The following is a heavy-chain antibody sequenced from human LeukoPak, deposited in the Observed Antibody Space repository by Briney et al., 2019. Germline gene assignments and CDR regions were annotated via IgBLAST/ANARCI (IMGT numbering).Heavy chain of an antibody. CDR3: QSRFLEWLLDY. D-gene: IGHD3-3*01. Sequence: SETLSLTCTVSGGSISSNNYFWGWIRQPPGKGLEWIGSIYDSGSTYYNPSLKSRATISVDTSKNQFSLKLNSVTAADTAMYYCQSRFLEWLLDYWGQGTLVTVSS. V-gene: IGHV4-39*01. CDR1: GGSISSNNYF. J-gene: IGHJ4*02. CDR2: IYDSGST.